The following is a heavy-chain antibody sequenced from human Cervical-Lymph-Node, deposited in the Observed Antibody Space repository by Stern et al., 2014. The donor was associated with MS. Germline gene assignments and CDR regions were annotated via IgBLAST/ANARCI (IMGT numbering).Heavy chain of an antibody. CDR3: ARQTTAWASDV. J-gene: IGHJ4*02. CDR2: IYPGDLET. Sequence: VQLVQSGAELIRPGESLKISCKGSGFKFSIYWIAWVRQMPGKGLEWMGIIYPGDLETRYSPAFQGHVTMSADQSNRTDYLQWSSLNASDTAMYFCARQTTAWASDVWGQGTLVTVSS. D-gene: IGHD1-14*01. CDR1: GFKFSIYW. V-gene: IGHV5-51*01.